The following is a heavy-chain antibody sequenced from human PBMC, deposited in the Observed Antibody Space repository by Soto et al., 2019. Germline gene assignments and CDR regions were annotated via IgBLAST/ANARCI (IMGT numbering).Heavy chain of an antibody. CDR3: ARERSGSSDY. Sequence: QVQLVQSWAEVKKPGASVKVSCKASGYTFTSYDINWVRQATGQGLEWMGWMNANSGNTGYAQKFQCRVTMTSNTSTITAYMELLSLRSEDTAVYYCARERSGSSDYWGQGTLVTVSS. D-gene: IGHD1-26*01. J-gene: IGHJ4*02. V-gene: IGHV1-8*01. CDR1: GYTFTSYD. CDR2: MNANSGNT.